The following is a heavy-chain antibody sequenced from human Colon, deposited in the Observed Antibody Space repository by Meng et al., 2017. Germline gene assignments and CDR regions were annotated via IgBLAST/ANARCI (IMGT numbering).Heavy chain of an antibody. J-gene: IGHJ4*02. CDR1: GGSISSYNW. D-gene: IGHD6-19*01. V-gene: IGHV4-4*03. CDR2: IDLGGTP. CDR3: ARHGGWHFDY. Sequence: QGWGQCRVGPRGTLSLRGAVSGGSISSYNWWSWVRQPPGKGLEWIGQIDLGGTPYYNPSLESRVIMSLDKSKNQLSLRLTSVAAADTAVYYCARHGGWHFDYWGQGALVTVSS.